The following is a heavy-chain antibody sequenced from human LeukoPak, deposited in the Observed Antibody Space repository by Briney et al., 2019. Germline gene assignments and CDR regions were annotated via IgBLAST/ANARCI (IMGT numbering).Heavy chain of an antibody. CDR1: GFTFRSYA. CDR2: IRSQANDWTS. J-gene: IGHJ4*02. CDR3: TRAGGYDNYLDY. Sequence: PGESLRLSCAVSGFTFRSYAMSWVRQAPGKGLEWVGFIRSQANDWTSQYAASVKDRFTISRDDSRGIAYLQMNSLKTEDTAVYYCTRAGGYDNYLDYWGQGTLVTVSS. V-gene: IGHV3-49*02. D-gene: IGHD5-12*01.